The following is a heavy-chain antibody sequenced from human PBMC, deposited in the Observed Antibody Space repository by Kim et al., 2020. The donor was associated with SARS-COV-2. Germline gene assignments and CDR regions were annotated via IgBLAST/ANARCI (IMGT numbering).Heavy chain of an antibody. CDR1: GFTFSSYT. Sequence: GGSLRLSCAASGFTFSSYTMTWVRQAPGKGLEWVSTILPSGGSTYYADSVKGRFTISRDNSMYTLYLQMNSLRAEDAAVYYCAQGIRNDYISSYYFGSWGQGTLATVSS. V-gene: IGHV3-23*01. D-gene: IGHD4-4*01. CDR3: AQGIRNDYISSYYFGS. CDR2: ILPSGGST. J-gene: IGHJ4*02.